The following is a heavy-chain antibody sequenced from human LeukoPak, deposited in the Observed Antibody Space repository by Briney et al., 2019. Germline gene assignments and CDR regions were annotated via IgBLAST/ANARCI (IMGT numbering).Heavy chain of an antibody. D-gene: IGHD3-9*01. CDR2: IDYDSSHI. V-gene: IGHV3-21*01. CDR1: GFTFSNSA. Sequence: GGSLRLSCAASGFTFSNSAMNWVRQGQGKGLEWVSSIDYDSSHIYYAASVRGRFIISRDNAWNSVYPQMNSLRVEATAVDYCARDPLRYLRVGHYDYWGQGTLVAVSS. CDR3: ARDPLRYLRVGHYDY. J-gene: IGHJ4*02.